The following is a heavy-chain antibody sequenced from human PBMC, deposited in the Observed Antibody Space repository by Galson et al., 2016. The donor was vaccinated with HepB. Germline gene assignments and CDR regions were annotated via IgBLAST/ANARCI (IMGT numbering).Heavy chain of an antibody. CDR1: GYTFTNYY. J-gene: IGHJ4*02. V-gene: IGHV1-46*03. CDR2: IDPSGGTT. Sequence: SVKVSCKASGYTFTNYYIHWVRQAPGQGLEWMGVIDPSGGTTRFARKFQGRVAVTRDTSTSTVYMELRSLRSDDTAVYYCGREDGRLPIDYWGQGTLVTVSS. D-gene: IGHD4-11*01. CDR3: GREDGRLPIDY.